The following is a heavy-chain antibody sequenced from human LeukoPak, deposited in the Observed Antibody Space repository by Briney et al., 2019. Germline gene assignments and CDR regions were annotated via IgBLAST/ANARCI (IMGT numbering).Heavy chain of an antibody. V-gene: IGHV1-18*01. D-gene: IGHD3-22*01. Sequence: ASVQVSCKESGYTFTSSGIIWVGQALPQGLAGMGWINAYNGNTHYAQLLQGRVTMTTDTSTRTASMELRSLRSYVTAVYYSARVRYYDSSGYVGYWGQRALVTVSS. CDR3: ARVRYYDSSGYVGY. CDR1: GYTFTSSG. J-gene: IGHJ4*02. CDR2: INAYNGNT.